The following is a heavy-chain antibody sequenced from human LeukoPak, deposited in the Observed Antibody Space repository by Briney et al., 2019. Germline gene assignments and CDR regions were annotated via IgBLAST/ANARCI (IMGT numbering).Heavy chain of an antibody. CDR1: GFTFSSYS. D-gene: IGHD1-26*01. V-gene: IGHV3-21*01. CDR2: ISSSSSYI. J-gene: IGHJ3*02. Sequence: GGSQRLSCAASGFTFSSYSMNWVRQAPGKGLEWVSSISSSSSYIYYADSVKGRFTISRDNAKNSLFLQMNSLRAEDTAMYYCARVSIVGATTGAFDIWGQGTMVTVSS. CDR3: ARVSIVGATTGAFDI.